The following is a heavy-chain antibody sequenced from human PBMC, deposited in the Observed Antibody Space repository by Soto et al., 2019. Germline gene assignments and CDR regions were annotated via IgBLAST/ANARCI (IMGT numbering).Heavy chain of an antibody. CDR3: ARGPSGSAFYVGDY. J-gene: IGHJ4*02. V-gene: IGHV3-74*01. CDR2: ISPDGSST. D-gene: IGHD3-16*01. CDR1: EFTFRNYW. Sequence: DVQLVESGGALVQPGGSLRLPCEASEFTFRNYWMHWVRQAPGKGLVWVSRISPDGSSTSYADSVRGRFTISRDTAKNTLYLQMNSLRVEDTAVYYCARGPSGSAFYVGDYWGQGTLVTVSS.